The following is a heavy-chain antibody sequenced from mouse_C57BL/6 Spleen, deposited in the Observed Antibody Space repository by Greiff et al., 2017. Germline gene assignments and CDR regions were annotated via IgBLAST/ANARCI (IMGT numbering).Heavy chain of an antibody. D-gene: IGHD2-2*01. CDR1: GYTFTGYW. J-gene: IGHJ4*01. V-gene: IGHV1-9*01. CDR2: ILPGSGST. CDR3: ARGEIYYGYGGGAMDY. Sequence: QVQLKQSGAELMKPGASVKLSCKATGYTFTGYWIEWVKQRPGHGLEWIGEILPGSGSTNYNEKFKGKATFTADTSSNTAYMQLSSLTTEDSAIYYCARGEIYYGYGGGAMDYWGQGTSVTVSS.